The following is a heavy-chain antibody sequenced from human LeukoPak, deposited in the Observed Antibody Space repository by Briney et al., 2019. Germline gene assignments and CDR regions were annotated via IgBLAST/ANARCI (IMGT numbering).Heavy chain of an antibody. CDR3: ARWHLYYYYMDV. Sequence: ASVKASCKASGYTFTGYYMHWVRQAPGQGLEWMGWINPNSGGTNYAQKFQGRVTMTRDTSISTAYMELSRLRSDDTAVYYCARWHLYYYYMDVWGKGTTVTISS. V-gene: IGHV1-2*02. CDR1: GYTFTGYY. J-gene: IGHJ6*03. CDR2: INPNSGGT.